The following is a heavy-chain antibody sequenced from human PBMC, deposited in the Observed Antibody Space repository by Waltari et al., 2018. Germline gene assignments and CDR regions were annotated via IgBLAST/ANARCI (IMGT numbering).Heavy chain of an antibody. Sequence: EVQLVESGGGLVQPGGSLRLSCAASGLTFSSYWMSWVRQAPGKGLEGVANIKQGGTEKYYRDSVKGRFSIARDDAKNSLYLQMDSLRAEDTAVYYCARGAAGPHYFDYWGQGTLVTVSS. D-gene: IGHD6-13*01. J-gene: IGHJ4*02. CDR3: ARGAAGPHYFDY. V-gene: IGHV3-7*01. CDR2: IKQGGTEK. CDR1: GLTFSSYW.